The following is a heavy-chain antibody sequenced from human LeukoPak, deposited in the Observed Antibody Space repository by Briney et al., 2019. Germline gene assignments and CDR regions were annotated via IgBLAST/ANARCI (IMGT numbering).Heavy chain of an antibody. CDR3: ARDRNSGRAGFWTPLYNWFDP. CDR2: IYTSGST. CDR1: GGSISSGSYY. D-gene: IGHD1-26*01. V-gene: IGHV4-61*02. Sequence: SETLSLTCTVSGGSISSGSYYWSWIRQPAGKGLEWIGRIYTSGSTNYNPSLKSRVTISVDTSKNQFSLKLSSVTAADTAVYYCARDRNSGRAGFWTPLYNWFDPWGQGTLVTVSS. J-gene: IGHJ5*02.